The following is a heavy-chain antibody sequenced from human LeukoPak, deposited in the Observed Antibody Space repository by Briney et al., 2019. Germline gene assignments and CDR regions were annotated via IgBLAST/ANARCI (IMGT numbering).Heavy chain of an antibody. CDR3: AKDETIFGQYYYSMDV. V-gene: IGHV3-9*01. CDR1: GFTFDDYA. Sequence: GRSLRLSCAASGFTFDDYAMHWVRQAPGKGLEWVSGISWNSGSIGYADSVKGRFTISRDNAKNSLYLQMNSLRAEDTALYYCAKDETIFGQYYYSMDVWGQGTTVTVSS. D-gene: IGHD3-3*01. J-gene: IGHJ6*02. CDR2: ISWNSGSI.